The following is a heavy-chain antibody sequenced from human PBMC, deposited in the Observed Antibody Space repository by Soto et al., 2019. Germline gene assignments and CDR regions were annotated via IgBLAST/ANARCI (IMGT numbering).Heavy chain of an antibody. V-gene: IGHV3-15*01. CDR2: IKSKTDGGTT. CDR3: TTDKGGYYDGSGSYPTNNWFDP. J-gene: IGHJ5*01. Sequence: PGGTRRLSCAAPGFTLSKAWMSWVRQAPGKGLEWVGRIKSKTDGGTTDYAAPVKGRFTISRDDSKNTLYLQMNSLKTEDTAVYYCTTDKGGYYDGSGSYPTNNWFDPWGQGTLVTVSS. CDR1: GFTLSKAW. D-gene: IGHD3-10*01.